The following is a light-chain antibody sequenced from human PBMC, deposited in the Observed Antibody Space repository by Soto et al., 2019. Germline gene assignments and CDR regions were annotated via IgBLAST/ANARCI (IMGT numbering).Light chain of an antibody. CDR3: QQSYSTAWT. Sequence: DIQMTQSPSSLSASVGDRVTITCRASQSISNYLNWYQQKPGKAPKLLIYAASSLQSGVPSRFSGSGYGTDFTLTISSLQLEDFATYYWQQSYSTAWTFGQGTKVEIK. CDR2: AAS. CDR1: QSISNY. J-gene: IGKJ1*01. V-gene: IGKV1-39*01.